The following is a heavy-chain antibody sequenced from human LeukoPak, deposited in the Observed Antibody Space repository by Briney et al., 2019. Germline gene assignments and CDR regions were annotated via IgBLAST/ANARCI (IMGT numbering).Heavy chain of an antibody. CDR1: GFTFSSNY. J-gene: IGHJ4*02. Sequence: PGGSLRLSCAASGFTFSSNYMSWVRQAPGKGLEWVSVIYSGGSTYYADSVKGRFTISRDNSKNTLYLQMNSLRAEDTAVYYCARSVAVAGTDYFDYWGQGTLVTVSS. CDR2: IYSGGST. CDR3: ARSVAVAGTDYFDY. V-gene: IGHV3-53*01. D-gene: IGHD6-19*01.